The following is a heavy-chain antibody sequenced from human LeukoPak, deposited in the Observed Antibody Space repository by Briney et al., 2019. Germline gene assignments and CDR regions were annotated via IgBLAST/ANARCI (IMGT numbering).Heavy chain of an antibody. V-gene: IGHV1-24*01. CDR3: ATRGVHSYFDY. Sequence: ASVKVSCKASGGTFSSYAISWVRQAPGKGLEWMGGFDPEDGETIYAQKFQGRVTMTEDTSTDTAYMELSSLRSEDTAVYYCATRGVHSYFDYWGQGTLVTVSS. CDR2: FDPEDGET. CDR1: GGTFSSYA. J-gene: IGHJ4*02. D-gene: IGHD3-10*01.